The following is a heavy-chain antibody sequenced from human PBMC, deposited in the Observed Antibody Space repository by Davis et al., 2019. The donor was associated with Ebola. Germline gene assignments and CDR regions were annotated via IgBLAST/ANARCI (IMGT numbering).Heavy chain of an antibody. CDR3: ARWSILGQ. CDR2: ISSGSFTI. CDR1: GITSSRYS. V-gene: IGHV3-48*02. D-gene: IGHD3-3*01. J-gene: IGHJ4*02. Sequence: PGRSLRPSCAPSGITSSRYSMNWVGQAPGKGLGWVAFISSGSFTIHYADSVKGRFTISRDNAKNSLFLQMSSLRDEDTAVYYCARWSILGQWGQGTLVTVSS.